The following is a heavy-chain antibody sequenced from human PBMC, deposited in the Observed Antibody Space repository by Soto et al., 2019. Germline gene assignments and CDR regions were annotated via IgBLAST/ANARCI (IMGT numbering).Heavy chain of an antibody. J-gene: IGHJ4*02. CDR2: ITTTGGAT. CDR1: GFTFSGSA. CDR3: AKQRGFLLSYGYDY. Sequence: LRLSCAASGFTFSGSAMSWVRQAPGKGLEWVSTITTTGGATYYTDSVKGRFTISRDNSKNTLYLQMNTLRAEDTAVYYCAKQRGFLLSYGYDYWGQGTLVTVSS. V-gene: IGHV3-23*01. D-gene: IGHD5-18*01.